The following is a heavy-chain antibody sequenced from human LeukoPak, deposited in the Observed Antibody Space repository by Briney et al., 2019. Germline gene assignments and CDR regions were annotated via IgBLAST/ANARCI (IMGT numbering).Heavy chain of an antibody. J-gene: IGHJ4*02. CDR2: ISYDGSNK. V-gene: IGHV3-30-3*01. CDR1: GFTFSSYA. D-gene: IGHD4-17*01. Sequence: GGSLRLSCAASGFTFSSYAMHWVRQAPGKGLEWVAVISYDGSNKYYADSVKGRFTISRDNSKNTLYLQMNSLRAEDTAVYYCARDGDYQGIGLETDYWGQGTLVTVSS. CDR3: ARDGDYQGIGLETDY.